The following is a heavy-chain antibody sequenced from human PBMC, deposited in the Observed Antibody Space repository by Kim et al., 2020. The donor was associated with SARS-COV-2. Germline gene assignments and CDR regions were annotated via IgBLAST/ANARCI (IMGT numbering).Heavy chain of an antibody. J-gene: IGHJ4*02. V-gene: IGHV3-74*01. CDR3: ARGGGYYDSSGYYYFHY. CDR2: INSDGSST. D-gene: IGHD3-22*01. CDR1: GFTFSSYW. Sequence: GGSLRLSCAASGFTFSSYWMHWVRQAPGKGLVWVSRINSDGSSTSYADSVKGRFTISRDNAKNTLYLQMNSLRAEDTAVYYCARGGGYYDSSGYYYFHYWGQGTLVTVSS.